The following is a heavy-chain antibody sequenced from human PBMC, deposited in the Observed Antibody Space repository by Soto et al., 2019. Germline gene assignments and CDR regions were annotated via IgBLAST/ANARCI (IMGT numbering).Heavy chain of an antibody. D-gene: IGHD2-2*01. CDR2: ISLYSDGT. V-gene: IGHV1-18*01. Sequence: QVQLVQSGGEVKRPGASVKVSCKTSGYTFSNYGITWVRQAPGQPLEWLGWISLYSDGTNYAQKFQGRVSMTTDTSTTTADMELRSLRSDDTAVYYCARVVLGAGAWFGPWGQGTLVTVSS. CDR3: ARVVLGAGAWFGP. J-gene: IGHJ5*02. CDR1: GYTFSNYG.